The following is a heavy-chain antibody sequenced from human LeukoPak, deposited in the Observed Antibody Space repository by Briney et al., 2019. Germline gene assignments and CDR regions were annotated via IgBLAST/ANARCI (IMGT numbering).Heavy chain of an antibody. V-gene: IGHV3-74*01. D-gene: IGHD1-26*01. CDR3: FRGSYYVNFFDY. Sequence: GGSLRLSCAASGFTYSSYWMHWVRQAPGKGLVWVSRINSDGSSTSYADSVKGRFTSSRDNAKNTLYLQMNSLRAEDTAVYYCFRGSYYVNFFDYWGQGPLVTVSS. CDR1: GFTYSSYW. J-gene: IGHJ4*02. CDR2: INSDGSST.